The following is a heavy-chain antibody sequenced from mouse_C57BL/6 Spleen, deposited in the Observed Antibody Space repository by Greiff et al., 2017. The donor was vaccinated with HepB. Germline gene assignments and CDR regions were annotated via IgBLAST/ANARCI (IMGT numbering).Heavy chain of an antibody. J-gene: IGHJ4*01. CDR1: GFTFSDYG. D-gene: IGHD4-1*01. CDR3: AKTGGGLAMDY. Sequence: EVKLMESGGGLVKPGGSLKLSCAASGFTFSDYGMHWVRQAPEKGLEWVAYISSGSSTIYYADTVKGRFTISRDNAKNTLFLQMTSLRSEDTAMYYCAKTGGGLAMDYWGQGTSVTVSS. V-gene: IGHV5-17*01. CDR2: ISSGSSTI.